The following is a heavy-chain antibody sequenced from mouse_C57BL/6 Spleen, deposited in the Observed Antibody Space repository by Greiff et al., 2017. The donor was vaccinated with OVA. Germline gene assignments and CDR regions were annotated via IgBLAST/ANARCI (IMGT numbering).Heavy chain of an antibody. CDR1: GYTFTSYW. CDR2: IDPSDSET. J-gene: IGHJ2*01. V-gene: IGHV1-52*01. Sequence: VKLQQPGAELVRPGSSVKLSCKASGYTFTSYWMHWVKQRPIQGLEWIGNIDPSDSETHYNQKFKDKATLTVDKSSSTAYMQLSSLTSEDSAVYYCASGDYGSSTGFDYWGQGTTLTVSS. D-gene: IGHD1-1*01. CDR3: ASGDYGSSTGFDY.